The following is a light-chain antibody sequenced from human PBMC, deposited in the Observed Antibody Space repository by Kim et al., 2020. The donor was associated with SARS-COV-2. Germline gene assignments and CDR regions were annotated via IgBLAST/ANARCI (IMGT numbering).Light chain of an antibody. CDR1: QAIRDA. V-gene: IGKV1D-13*01. J-gene: IGKJ4*01. Sequence: SASVGDSVTMTCRASQAIRDALAWYHQKPGKPPNLLIYDASRLNDGVSSRFSGSGSETDFTLTISGLQPEDFGTYYCHQFNDYPNTFGGGTKLEI. CDR3: HQFNDYPNT. CDR2: DAS.